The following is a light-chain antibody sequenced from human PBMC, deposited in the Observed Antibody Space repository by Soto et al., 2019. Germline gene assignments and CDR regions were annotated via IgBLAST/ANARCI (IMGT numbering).Light chain of an antibody. CDR2: KAS. Sequence: DIQMTQSPSTLSGSVGDRVTITCRASQTISSLLAWYQQKPGKAPKLLIYKASTLKSGVPSRFSGSGSGTEFTLTISSLQPDDFATYYFQHYKSYSEEFGQGTKVEL. J-gene: IGKJ1*01. CDR3: QHYKSYSEE. CDR1: QTISSL. V-gene: IGKV1-5*03.